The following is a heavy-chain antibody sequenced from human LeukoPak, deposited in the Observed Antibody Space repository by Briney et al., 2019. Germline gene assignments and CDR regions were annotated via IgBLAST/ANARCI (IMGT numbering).Heavy chain of an antibody. V-gene: IGHV3-48*01. J-gene: IGHJ4*02. D-gene: IGHD5-24*01. CDR3: AKGGVEMGTIRIYY. CDR2: ISSSSSTI. CDR1: GFTFSSYS. Sequence: GGSLRLSCAASGFTFSSYSMNWVRQAPGKGLEWVSYISSSSSTIYYADSVKGRFTISRDNSKNTLYVQMNSLRAEDTAVYYCAKGGVEMGTIRIYYWGQGTLVTVSS.